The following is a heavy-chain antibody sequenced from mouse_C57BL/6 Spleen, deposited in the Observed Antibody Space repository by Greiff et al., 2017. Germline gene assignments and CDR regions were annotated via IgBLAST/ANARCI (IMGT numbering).Heavy chain of an antibody. Sequence: VQLQQPGAELVKPGASVKMSCKASGYTFTSYWITWVKQRPGQGLEWIGDIYPGSGSTNYNEKFKSKATLTVDTSSSTAYMQLSSLTSEDAAVYYCARWGTTVGANYFDDWGQGTTLTVSS. J-gene: IGHJ2*01. V-gene: IGHV1-55*01. D-gene: IGHD1-1*01. CDR3: ARWGTTVGANYFDD. CDR1: GYTFTSYW. CDR2: IYPGSGST.